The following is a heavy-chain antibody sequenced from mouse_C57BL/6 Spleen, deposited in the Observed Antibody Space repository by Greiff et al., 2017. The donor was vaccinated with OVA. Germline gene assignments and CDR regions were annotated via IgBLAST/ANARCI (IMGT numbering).Heavy chain of an antibody. D-gene: IGHD1-1*01. V-gene: IGHV5-9-1*02. CDR1: GFTFSSYA. CDR3: TRVGPYYYGSSSAWFAY. J-gene: IGHJ3*01. Sequence: EVMLVESGAGLVKPGGSLKLSCAASGFTFSSYAMSWVRQTPEKRLEWVAYISSGGDYIYYADTVKGRFTISRDNARNTLYLQMSSLKSEDTAMYYCTRVGPYYYGSSSAWFAYWGQGTLVTVSA. CDR2: ISSGGDYI.